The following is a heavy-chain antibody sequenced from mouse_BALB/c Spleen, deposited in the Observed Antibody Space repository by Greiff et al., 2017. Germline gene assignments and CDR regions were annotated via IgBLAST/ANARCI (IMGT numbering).Heavy chain of an antibody. V-gene: IGHV3-2*02. Sequence: EVKLQESGPGLVKPSQSLSLTCTVTGYSITSDYAWNWIRQFPGNKLEWMGYISYSGSTSYNPSLKSRISITRDTSKNQFFLQLNSVTTEDTATYYCARGGYYYGSSYLWYFDYWGQGTTLTVSS. CDR1: GYSITSDYA. CDR2: ISYSGST. D-gene: IGHD1-1*01. J-gene: IGHJ2*01. CDR3: ARGGYYYGSSYLWYFDY.